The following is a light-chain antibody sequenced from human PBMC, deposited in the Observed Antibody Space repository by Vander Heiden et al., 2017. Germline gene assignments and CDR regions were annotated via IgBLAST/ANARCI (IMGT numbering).Light chain of an antibody. CDR1: QSISSY. CDR2: AAS. CDR3: QQSDNTLTWT. V-gene: IGKV1-39*01. J-gene: IGKJ1*01. Sequence: DIQMTQSPSSLSASVGDRVTITCRASQSISSYLNWYQQKPGKAPKLLIYAASSLESGVPSRFSGSGSGTDFTLTISSLQPEDFATYYCQQSDNTLTWTFGQGTNVEVK.